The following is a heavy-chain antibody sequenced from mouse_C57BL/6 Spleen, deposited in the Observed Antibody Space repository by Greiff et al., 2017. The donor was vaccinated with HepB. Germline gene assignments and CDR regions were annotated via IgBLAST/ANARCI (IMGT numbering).Heavy chain of an antibody. V-gene: IGHV1-59*01. D-gene: IGHD2-1*01. CDR1: GYTFTSYW. J-gene: IGHJ2*01. Sequence: QVQLQQPGAELVRPGTSVKLSCKASGYTFTSYWMHWVKQRPGQGLEWIGVIDPSDSYTNYNQKFKGKATLTVDTSSSTAYMQLSSLTSEDSAVYYCARLWELRGYFDYWGQGTTLTVSS. CDR3: ARLWELRGYFDY. CDR2: IDPSDSYT.